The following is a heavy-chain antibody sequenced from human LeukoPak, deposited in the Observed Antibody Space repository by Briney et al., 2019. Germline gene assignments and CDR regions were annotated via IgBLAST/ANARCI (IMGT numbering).Heavy chain of an antibody. J-gene: IGHJ4*02. D-gene: IGHD7-27*01. Sequence: ASVKVSCKASGGTFSSYAISWVRQAPGQGLEWMGGIIPIFGTANYAQKFQDRVTMTRNTSISTAYMELSSLRSDDTAVYYCARGPPNWGYDYWAREPWSPSPQ. CDR3: ARGPPNWGYDY. CDR1: GGTFSSYA. CDR2: IIPIFGTA. V-gene: IGHV1-69*05.